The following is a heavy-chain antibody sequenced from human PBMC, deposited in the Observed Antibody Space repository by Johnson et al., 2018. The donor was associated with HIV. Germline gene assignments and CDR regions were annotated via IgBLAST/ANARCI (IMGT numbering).Heavy chain of an antibody. Sequence: QVQLVESGGGVVQPGRSLRLSCAASRFTFNSYAMHWVRQASGKGLEWVAVISYDGNNKYYADSVKGRFTISRDNSKNTLYLQMNSLRAEDTAVYYCARPHIVVVTAGYAFDIWGHGTTVTVSS. CDR2: ISYDGNNK. CDR1: RFTFNSYA. V-gene: IGHV3-30-3*01. J-gene: IGHJ3*02. D-gene: IGHD2-21*02. CDR3: ARPHIVVVTAGYAFDI.